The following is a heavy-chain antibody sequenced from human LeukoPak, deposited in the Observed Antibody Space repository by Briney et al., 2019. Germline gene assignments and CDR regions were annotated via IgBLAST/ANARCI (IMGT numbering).Heavy chain of an antibody. J-gene: IGHJ5*02. CDR2: MLYSGTA. CDR3: ARAPTVTNHYYSWFDP. CDR1: GGSSSSHY. Sequence: SETLSLTCTVSGGSSSSHYWSWIRQPPGKGLEWIGSMLYSGTAYYNPSLKSRVTISVDTSKNQFSLKLWSVTAADTAVYYCARAPTVTNHYYSWFDPWGQGTLVTVSS. V-gene: IGHV4-59*11. D-gene: IGHD4-17*01.